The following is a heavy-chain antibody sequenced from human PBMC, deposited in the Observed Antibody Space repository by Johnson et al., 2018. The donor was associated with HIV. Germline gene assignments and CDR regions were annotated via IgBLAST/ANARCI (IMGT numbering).Heavy chain of an antibody. Sequence: EMQLVESGGGVVRPGESLGLSCAASEFTFGDYDMAWVRVAPGKGLELVSGINWSGASAGYADSVKGRFTISRDNAKNSLYLQMNSLRAEDTAVYYCARDRKLRILEVAPNKNDAFDIWGQGTMVTVSS. J-gene: IGHJ3*02. D-gene: IGHD3-3*01. CDR3: ARDRKLRILEVAPNKNDAFDI. V-gene: IGHV3-20*04. CDR1: EFTFGDYD. CDR2: INWSGASA.